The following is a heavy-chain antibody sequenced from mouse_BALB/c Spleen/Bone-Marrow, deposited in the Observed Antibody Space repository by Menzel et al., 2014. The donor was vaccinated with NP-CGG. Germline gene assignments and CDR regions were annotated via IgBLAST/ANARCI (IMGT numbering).Heavy chain of an antibody. J-gene: IGHJ3*01. V-gene: IGHV1-5*01. D-gene: IGHD3-1*01. CDR3: TTLGLAWFAY. CDR2: IYPGNSDT. CDR1: GYSFTNYW. Sequence: VQLQQSGTVLARPGASVKMSCKASGYSFTNYWMHWVKQRPGQGLEWIGAIYPGNSDTRYNQKFKGKAKLTAVTSASTAYMDLSSLTNEDSAVYYCTTLGLAWFAYWGQWTLVTVSA.